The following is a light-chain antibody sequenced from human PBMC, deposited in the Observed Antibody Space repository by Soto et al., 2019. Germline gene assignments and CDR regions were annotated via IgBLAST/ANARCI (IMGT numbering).Light chain of an antibody. Sequence: EIVMTQSPATLSVSPGERATLSCRASQSVSSNLAWYQQKPGQAPRLLIYGASTRATGIPARFSGSGSGTEFTLTISSLHSEDFAVYYCQQYNNWPLTFGQETKVEIK. CDR1: QSVSSN. J-gene: IGKJ1*01. V-gene: IGKV3-15*01. CDR3: QQYNNWPLT. CDR2: GAS.